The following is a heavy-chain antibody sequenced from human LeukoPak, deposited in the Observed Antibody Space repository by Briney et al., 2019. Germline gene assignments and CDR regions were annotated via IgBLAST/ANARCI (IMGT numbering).Heavy chain of an antibody. J-gene: IGHJ4*02. CDR2: IYYSGST. CDR3: ARDVRWGGGTEDY. V-gene: IGHV4-31*03. Sequence: QASETLSLTCTVSGASISSGGYCWSWLRQHPGKGLEWIVYIYYSGSTYYNPSLKSRVTTSVDTSKNQCSLKLSSVTAADTAVYYCARDVRWGGGTEDYWGQGTLVTVSS. CDR1: GASISSGGYC. D-gene: IGHD4-23*01.